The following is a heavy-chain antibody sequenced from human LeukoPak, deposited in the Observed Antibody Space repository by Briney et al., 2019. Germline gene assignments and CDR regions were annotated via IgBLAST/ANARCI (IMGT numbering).Heavy chain of an antibody. CDR3: ARHGSMYYYDSSGYSSRGYFDY. D-gene: IGHD3-22*01. V-gene: IGHV4-39*01. CDR1: GGSISSSSYY. Sequence: SETLSLTCTVSGGSISSSSYYWGWIRQPPGKGLEWIGSIYYSGSTYYNPSLKSRVTISVDTSKNQFSLKLSSVTAADTAVYYYARHGSMYYYDSSGYSSRGYFDYWGQGTLVTVSS. J-gene: IGHJ4*02. CDR2: IYYSGST.